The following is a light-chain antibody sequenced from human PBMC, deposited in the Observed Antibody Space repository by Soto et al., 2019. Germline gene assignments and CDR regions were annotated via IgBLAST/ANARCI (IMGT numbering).Light chain of an antibody. V-gene: IGKV1-33*01. CDR2: DAS. CDR3: QQKGT. J-gene: IGKJ5*01. CDR1: QDISNY. Sequence: DIQMTQSPSSLSASVGDRVTITCQASQDISNYLNWYQQKPGKAPKLLIYDASNLETGVPSRFSGSGSGTDFTFTISSLQPKDIATYYCQQKGTFGQGTRLEIK.